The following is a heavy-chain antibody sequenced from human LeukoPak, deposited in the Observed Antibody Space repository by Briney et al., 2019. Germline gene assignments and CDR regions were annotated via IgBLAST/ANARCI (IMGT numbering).Heavy chain of an antibody. CDR1: GLTFSSYA. CDR2: ISGSAGST. CDR3: SRGRYCSSTSCYIDY. D-gene: IGHD2-2*02. J-gene: IGHJ4*02. V-gene: IGHV3-23*01. Sequence: GGSLRLSCVTSGLTFSSYAMGWVRQAPGKGLEWVSGISGSAGSTYYADSVKGRFTISRDNSKNTLYLQMNSLRAEDTAVYYCSRGRYCSSTSCYIDYWGQGTLVTVSS.